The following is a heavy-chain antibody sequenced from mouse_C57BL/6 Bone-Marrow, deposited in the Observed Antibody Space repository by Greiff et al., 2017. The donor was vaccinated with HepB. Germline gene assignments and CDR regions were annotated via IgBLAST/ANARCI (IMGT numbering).Heavy chain of an antibody. CDR2: IYPGSGST. CDR3: ARGPRYYAMDY. V-gene: IGHV1-55*01. J-gene: IGHJ4*01. D-gene: IGHD6-1*01. Sequence: QVQLKQPGAELVKPGASVKMSCKASGYTFTSYWITWVKQRPGQGLEWIGDIYPGSGSTNYNEKFKSKATLTVDTSSSTAYMQLSSLTSEDSAVYYCARGPRYYAMDYWGQGTSVTVSS. CDR1: GYTFTSYW.